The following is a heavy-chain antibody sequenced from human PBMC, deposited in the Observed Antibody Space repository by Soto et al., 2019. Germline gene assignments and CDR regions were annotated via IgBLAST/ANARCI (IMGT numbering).Heavy chain of an antibody. J-gene: IGHJ5*02. Sequence: GXSVNVSFRASPGTFRSYAISWVREAPGQGLEWMGGIIPIFGTANYVQKFQGRVTITADKSTSTAYMELSSLRSEDTAVYYCARDRADCSSTSCYHWFDPWGQGTLVTVSS. CDR2: IIPIFGTA. CDR1: PGTFRSYA. V-gene: IGHV1-69*06. D-gene: IGHD2-2*01. CDR3: ARDRADCSSTSCYHWFDP.